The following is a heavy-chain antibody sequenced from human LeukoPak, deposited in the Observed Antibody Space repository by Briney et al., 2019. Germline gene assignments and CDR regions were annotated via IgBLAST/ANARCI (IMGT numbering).Heavy chain of an antibody. V-gene: IGHV1-2*02. CDR3: ARDGAPLDAFDV. CDR1: GYTFTGYY. J-gene: IGHJ3*01. D-gene: IGHD1-26*01. CDR2: INPNSGGT. Sequence: ASVKVSCKASGYTFTGYYMHWVRQAPGQGLEWMGWINPNSGGTNYAQKFQGRVTMTRDTSISTAYMELSSLRSEDTAMYYCARDGAPLDAFDVWGQGTMVTVSS.